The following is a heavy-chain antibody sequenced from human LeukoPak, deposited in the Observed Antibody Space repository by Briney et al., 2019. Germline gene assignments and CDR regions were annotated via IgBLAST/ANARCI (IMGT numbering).Heavy chain of an antibody. J-gene: IGHJ5*02. V-gene: IGHV3-21*01. CDR2: ISSSSSYI. CDR1: GFTFSSYS. CDR3: ERDDPTPPDP. Sequence: PGGSLRLSCAASGFTFSSYSMNWVRQAPGKGLEWVSSISSSSSYIYYAGSVKGLFTISRDNAKNSLYLQMNSLRAEDTAVYYCERDDPTPPDPWGQGTLVTVSS.